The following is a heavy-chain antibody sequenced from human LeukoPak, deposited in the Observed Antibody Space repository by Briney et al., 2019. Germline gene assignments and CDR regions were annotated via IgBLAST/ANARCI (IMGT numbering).Heavy chain of an antibody. Sequence: GGSLRLSCAASGFTFSSYAMSWVRQAPGKGLEWVSDFSETNSGTYYADSVKGRFTISRDNSKNTLYLQMNSLRAEDTAVYYCAKEGRIAAAGTFDYWGQGTLVTVSS. CDR1: GFTFSSYA. J-gene: IGHJ4*02. CDR3: AKEGRIAAAGTFDY. D-gene: IGHD6-13*01. CDR2: FSETNSGT. V-gene: IGHV3-23*01.